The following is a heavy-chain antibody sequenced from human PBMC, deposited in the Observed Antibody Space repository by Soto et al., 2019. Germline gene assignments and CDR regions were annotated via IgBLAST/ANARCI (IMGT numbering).Heavy chain of an antibody. CDR3: AKDRGTGDQGRVRFDP. D-gene: IGHD2-8*02. V-gene: IGHV3-23*01. J-gene: IGHJ5*02. CDR1: GFTFASYG. CDR2: ISGSGSNT. Sequence: EVQLLESGGGLVQPGGSLRLSCAASGFTFASYGMSWVRQAPGKELEWVSTISGSGSNTFYADSVKGQFIITRDNSNNMLYLQMNSLRAEDTAVYFCAKDRGTGDQGRVRFDPWGQGTLVIVSS.